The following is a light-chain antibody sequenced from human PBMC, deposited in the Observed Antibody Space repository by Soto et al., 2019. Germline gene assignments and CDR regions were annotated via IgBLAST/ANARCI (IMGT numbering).Light chain of an antibody. J-gene: IGLJ1*01. Sequence: QSVLTQPASLSGSPGQSITIPCTGTSNDIGGYNYVSWYQQFPGKAPKLIIYDVTNRPSGVSFRFSGSKSGDTASLTISGIQAEDEAGYHCSSYFSTSTRGLFVAGTKVTVL. CDR2: DVT. CDR3: SSYFSTSTRGL. V-gene: IGLV2-14*03. CDR1: SNDIGGYNY.